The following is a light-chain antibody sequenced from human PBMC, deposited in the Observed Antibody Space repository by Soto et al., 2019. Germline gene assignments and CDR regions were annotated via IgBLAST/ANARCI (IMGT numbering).Light chain of an antibody. CDR3: LQDYADPRT. CDR2: AAS. V-gene: IGKV1-6*01. Sequence: AIQMTQSPSSLSASVGDRVTITCRASRGIRNDLSWYQQKPGKAPKLLIYAASTLEDGVPSRFSGTGSDPDFTLTISSLQPEDFATYYCLQDYADPRTFGQGTKVEIK. J-gene: IGKJ1*01. CDR1: RGIRND.